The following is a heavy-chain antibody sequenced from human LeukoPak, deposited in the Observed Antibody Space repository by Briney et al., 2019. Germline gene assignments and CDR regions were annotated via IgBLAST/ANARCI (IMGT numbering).Heavy chain of an antibody. D-gene: IGHD3-10*01. Sequence: GRSLRLSCAASGFTFSSYAMHWVRQAPGKGLEWVAVVSSDGSDKYYGDSVKGRFSISRDNSKNTLNLQMNSLRAEDTAVYSCARDFRGSGSLDYWGQGSLVTVSS. CDR2: VSSDGSDK. J-gene: IGHJ4*02. CDR1: GFTFSSYA. V-gene: IGHV3-30-3*01. CDR3: ARDFRGSGSLDY.